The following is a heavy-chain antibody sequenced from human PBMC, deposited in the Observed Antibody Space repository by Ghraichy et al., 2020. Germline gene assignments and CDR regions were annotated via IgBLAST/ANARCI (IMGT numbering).Heavy chain of an antibody. D-gene: IGHD6-6*01. CDR2: ISGSGGST. CDR1: GFTFSSYA. J-gene: IGHJ5*02. CDR3: AKDLGSSPYNWFDP. Sequence: GESLNISCAASGFTFSSYAMSWVRQAPGKGLEWVSAISGSGGSTYYADSVKGRFTISRDNSKNTLYLQMNSLRAEDTAVYYCAKDLGSSPYNWFDPWGQGTLVTVSS. V-gene: IGHV3-23*01.